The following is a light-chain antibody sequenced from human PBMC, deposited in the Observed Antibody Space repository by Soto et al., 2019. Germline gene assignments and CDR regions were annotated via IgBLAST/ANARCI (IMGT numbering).Light chain of an antibody. V-gene: IGLV2-14*01. CDR2: DVS. J-gene: IGLJ1*01. Sequence: QSALTQPASVSGSPGQSITISCTGTSSVVGGYNYVSWYQQHPGKAPKLMIYDVSNRPSGVSNRFSGSKSGNTASLTISGLQAEDEADYSCSSYTSSSTLVFGTGTKVTVL. CDR3: SSYTSSSTLV. CDR1: SSVVGGYNY.